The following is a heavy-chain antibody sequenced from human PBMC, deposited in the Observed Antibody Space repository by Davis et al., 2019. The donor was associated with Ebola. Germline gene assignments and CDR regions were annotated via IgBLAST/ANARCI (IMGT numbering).Heavy chain of an antibody. CDR3: ARDPTSSGWYTGDWYFDL. CDR1: GFTFSDYY. D-gene: IGHD6-19*01. CDR2: ISSSGSTI. J-gene: IGHJ2*01. Sequence: GESLKIPCAASGFTFSDYYMSWLRQAPGKGLEWVSYISSSGSTIYYADSVKGRFTISRDNAKNSLYLQMNSLRAEDTAVYYCARDPTSSGWYTGDWYFDLWGRGTLVTVSS. V-gene: IGHV3-11*01.